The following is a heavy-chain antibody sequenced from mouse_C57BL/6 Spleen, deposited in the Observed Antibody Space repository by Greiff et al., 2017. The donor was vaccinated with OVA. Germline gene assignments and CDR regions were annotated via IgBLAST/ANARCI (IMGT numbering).Heavy chain of an antibody. V-gene: IGHV1-55*01. Sequence: LVESGAELVKPGASVKMSCKASGYTFTSYWITWVKQRPGQGLEWIGDIYPGSGSTNYNEKFKSKATLTVDTSSSTAYMQLSSLTSEDSAVYYCARSGDYKAYWGQGTLVTVSA. CDR1: GYTFTSYW. CDR3: ARSGDYKAY. J-gene: IGHJ3*01. CDR2: IYPGSGST. D-gene: IGHD2-4*01.